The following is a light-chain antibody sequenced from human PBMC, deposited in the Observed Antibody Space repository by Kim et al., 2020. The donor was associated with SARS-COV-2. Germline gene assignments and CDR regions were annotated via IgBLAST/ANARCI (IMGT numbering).Light chain of an antibody. CDR1: QSVGSS. V-gene: IGKV3-15*01. Sequence: EIVMTQSPATLSVSPGGRATLSCRASQSVGSSLAWYQQKPGQAPRLLISGASTGATGIPARFSGSGSGTEFTLTISSLQSEDFAVYYCQQYNGWPITFGQGTRLEIK. CDR3: QQYNGWPIT. CDR2: GAS. J-gene: IGKJ5*01.